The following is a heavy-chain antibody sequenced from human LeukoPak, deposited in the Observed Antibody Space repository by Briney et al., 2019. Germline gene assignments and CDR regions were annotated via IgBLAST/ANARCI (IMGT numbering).Heavy chain of an antibody. CDR2: ISPYNGNT. V-gene: IGHV1-18*01. J-gene: IGHJ4*02. D-gene: IGHD6-13*01. CDR1: GYTFTSFG. CDR3: ARGPIAAAGDY. Sequence: ASVKVSCKASGYTFTSFGISWVRQAPGQGLEWMGWISPYNGNTNYPQKVQGRITVTTDTSTSTAYMELRSLRSDDTAVYYCARGPIAAAGDYWGQGTLVTVSS.